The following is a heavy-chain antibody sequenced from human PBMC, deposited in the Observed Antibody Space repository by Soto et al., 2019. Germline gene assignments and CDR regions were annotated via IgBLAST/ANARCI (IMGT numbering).Heavy chain of an antibody. V-gene: IGHV1-8*01. D-gene: IGHD6-6*01. Sequence: QVQLAQSGAEVKKPGASVKVSCKASGYNFSSYDINWVRQATGQGLEWVGWVSPNNGNTGYAQKFQGRDTMTKNTSISTAYMELSSLRPEDTAVYYCAREGYSSSSGPRGNWFDPWGQGTLVTVSS. CDR2: VSPNNGNT. CDR1: GYNFSSYD. CDR3: AREGYSSSSGPRGNWFDP. J-gene: IGHJ5*02.